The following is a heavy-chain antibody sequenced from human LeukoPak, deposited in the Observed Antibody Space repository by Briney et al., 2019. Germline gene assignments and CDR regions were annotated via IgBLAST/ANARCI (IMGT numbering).Heavy chain of an antibody. CDR1: GYTFTSNY. CDR3: ARDQEGFGY. J-gene: IGHJ4*02. V-gene: IGHV1-46*01. CDR2: IYPRDGST. Sequence: ASVKVSCKASGYTFTSNYIHGVRQAPGQGLEWMGMIYPRDGSTSYAQKFQRRVTVPRDTSTSTVPMELSGLRSEDTAVYYCARDQEGFGYWGQGTLVTVSS.